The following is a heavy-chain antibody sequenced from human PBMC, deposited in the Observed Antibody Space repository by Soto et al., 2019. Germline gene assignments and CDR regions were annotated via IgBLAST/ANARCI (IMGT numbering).Heavy chain of an antibody. V-gene: IGHV3-21*01. CDR2: ISSSSSYI. D-gene: IGHD6-13*01. CDR3: ASSALTAAGLYNWFDP. CDR1: GFTFRSYS. J-gene: IGHJ5*02. Sequence: VGSLRLSGSASGFTFRSYSMNSVRQAPGEGLEWVSSISSSSSYIYYADSVKGRFTISRDNAKNSLYLQMNSLRAEDTAVYYCASSALTAAGLYNWFDPWGQGTLVTVSS.